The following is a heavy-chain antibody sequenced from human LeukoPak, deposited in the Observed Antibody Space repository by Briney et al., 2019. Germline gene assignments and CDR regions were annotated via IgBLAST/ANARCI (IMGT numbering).Heavy chain of an antibody. CDR3: ARGGDDSGLYFAY. Sequence: ASVKVSCKASGYTFTGVYIHWVRRSPGQRLECMGWIDPQSGATNYAQKFQGRVTMTRDMSISTAYMEVTSLRFDDTAVYYCARGGDDSGLYFAYWGQGTLVTVSS. J-gene: IGHJ4*02. V-gene: IGHV1-2*02. CDR2: IDPQSGAT. D-gene: IGHD3-22*01. CDR1: GYTFTGVY.